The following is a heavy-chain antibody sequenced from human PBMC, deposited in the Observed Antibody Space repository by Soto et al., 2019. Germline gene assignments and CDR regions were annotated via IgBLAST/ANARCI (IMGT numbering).Heavy chain of an antibody. J-gene: IGHJ4*02. CDR1: GGTFSSYA. Sequence: SVQVSCNSPGGTFSSYAISWVRQAPVQGLEWMGGIIPIFGTANYAQKFQGRVTITADESTSTAYMELSSLRSEDTAVYYCAIGIGNQERRQPLDYWGQGTLVTAPQ. V-gene: IGHV1-69*13. CDR2: IIPIFGTA. CDR3: AIGIGNQERRQPLDY. D-gene: IGHD1-26*01.